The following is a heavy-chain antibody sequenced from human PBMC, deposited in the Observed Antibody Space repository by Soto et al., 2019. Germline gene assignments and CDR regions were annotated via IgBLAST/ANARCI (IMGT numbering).Heavy chain of an antibody. Sequence: GESLKISCKGSGYRLTSYWIAWVRQMSGKGLEWMGIIYPGDSNTIYSPSFQGQVTISADKSISTAYLQWSSLKASDTAMYYCARGVGGTLVYFDSWGQGALVTVSS. CDR1: GYRLTSYW. D-gene: IGHD2-15*01. J-gene: IGHJ4*02. CDR2: IYPGDSNT. V-gene: IGHV5-51*01. CDR3: ARGVGGTLVYFDS.